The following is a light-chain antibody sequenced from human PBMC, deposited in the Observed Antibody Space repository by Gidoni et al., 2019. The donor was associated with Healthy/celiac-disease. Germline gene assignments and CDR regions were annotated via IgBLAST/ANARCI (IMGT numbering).Light chain of an antibody. V-gene: IGKV1-39*01. J-gene: IGKJ4*01. Sequence: PSSLSASVGDRVTITCRASQSIRSYLNWYQQKSGKDPKLLIYAASSLQSGVPSRFRGSGSGTDFTLTISSLQPEDFAIYYCQQTYSTPFTFGGGTKVEIK. CDR1: QSIRSY. CDR2: AAS. CDR3: QQTYSTPFT.